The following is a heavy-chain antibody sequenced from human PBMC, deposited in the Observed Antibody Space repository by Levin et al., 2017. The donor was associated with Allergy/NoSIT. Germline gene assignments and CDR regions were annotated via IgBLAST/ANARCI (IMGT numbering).Heavy chain of an antibody. CDR2: IIPIFGTA. V-gene: IGHV1-69*01. Sequence: GGSLRLSCKASGGTFSSYAISWVRQAPGQGLEWMGGIIPIFGTANYAQKFQGRVTITEDESTSTAYMELSSLRSEDTAVYYCAVLGVAAAADWGQGTLVTVSS. D-gene: IGHD6-13*01. CDR3: AVLGVAAAAD. J-gene: IGHJ4*02. CDR1: GGTFSSYA.